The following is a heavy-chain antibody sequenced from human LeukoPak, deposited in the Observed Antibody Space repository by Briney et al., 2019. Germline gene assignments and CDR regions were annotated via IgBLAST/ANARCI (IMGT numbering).Heavy chain of an antibody. CDR1: GYTFTDYY. CDR2: INPNSGDT. V-gene: IGHV1-2*02. CDR3: ARPQGSGWNNYYGMDV. J-gene: IGHJ6*02. Sequence: ASVTVSCKASGYTFTDYYIQWVRKAPGQGLEWMGWINPNSGDTNYAQKFQGRVTMTRDTSIRTAYMELSSLRSDETAVYYCARPQGSGWNNYYGMDVWGQGTTVTVSS. D-gene: IGHD6-19*01.